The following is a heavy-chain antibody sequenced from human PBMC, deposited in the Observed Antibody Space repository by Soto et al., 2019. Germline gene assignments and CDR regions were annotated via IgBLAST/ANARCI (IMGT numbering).Heavy chain of an antibody. V-gene: IGHV3-23*01. Sequence: GGSLRLSCAASGFIFSSYSMSWVRQTPGKGLEWVAAITATGDRTYYADSVTGRFTISRDNSKKTHYLQMTSLRAEDTAMYYCATMNGYFEYWGQGTPVTVSS. CDR2: ITATGDRT. CDR1: GFIFSSYS. D-gene: IGHD3-22*01. CDR3: ATMNGYFEY. J-gene: IGHJ4*02.